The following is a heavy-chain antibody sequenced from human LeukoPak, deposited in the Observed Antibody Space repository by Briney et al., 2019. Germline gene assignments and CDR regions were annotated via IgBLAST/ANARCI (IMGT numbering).Heavy chain of an antibody. Sequence: GRSLRLSCAASGFTFSSYAMHWVRQAPGKGLEWVAVISYDGSNKYYADSVKGRFTISRDNSKNTLYLQMNSLRAEDTAVYYCARGSRYYYDSMLDYWGQGTLVTVSS. CDR1: GFTFSSYA. D-gene: IGHD3-22*01. CDR3: ARGSRYYYDSMLDY. CDR2: ISYDGSNK. J-gene: IGHJ4*02. V-gene: IGHV3-30-3*01.